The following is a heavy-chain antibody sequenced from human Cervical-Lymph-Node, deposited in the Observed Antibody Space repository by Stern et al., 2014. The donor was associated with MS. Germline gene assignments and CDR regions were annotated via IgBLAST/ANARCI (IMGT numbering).Heavy chain of an antibody. Sequence: GQLEESGAEVKKPGSSVKVYCKSSGGISWVRQAPGKGLEWLGGVIPFVGTSHYAQRFKGRVIITAETSTNTTYLQLSRLTSADTAVYYCARGSGDNWFGPWGQGTLVTVSS. J-gene: IGHJ5*02. V-gene: IGHV1-69*06. CDR1: GG. CDR2: VIPFVGTS. CDR3: ARGSGDNWFGP. D-gene: IGHD3-10*01.